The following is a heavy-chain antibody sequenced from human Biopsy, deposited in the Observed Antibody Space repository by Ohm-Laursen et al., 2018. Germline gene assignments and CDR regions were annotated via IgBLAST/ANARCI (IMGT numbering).Heavy chain of an antibody. Sequence: SLRLSCTASGFSVSSYGMNWVRQAPGKGLEWISYISETSSHIYDADSVRGRFTVARDIAKISLYLQLNSLRVEDTAVYYCARDSSRRAREGGMDVWGQGTTVTVSS. CDR3: ARDSSRRAREGGMDV. CDR2: ISETSSHI. J-gene: IGHJ6*02. CDR1: GFSVSSYG. V-gene: IGHV3-21*01. D-gene: IGHD6-6*01.